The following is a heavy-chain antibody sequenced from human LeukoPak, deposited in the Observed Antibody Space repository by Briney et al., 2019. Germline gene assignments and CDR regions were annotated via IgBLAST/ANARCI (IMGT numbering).Heavy chain of an antibody. CDR2: INPNSGGT. J-gene: IGHJ5*02. Sequence: ASVKVSCKASGYTFTDYSIHWVRQAPGQGLEWMGWINPNSGGTNYAQKFQGRVTMTRDTSISTAYMELSRLRSDDTAVYYCARGRIGSSWYGGWFDPWGQGTLVTVSS. D-gene: IGHD6-13*01. CDR1: GYTFTDYS. V-gene: IGHV1-2*02. CDR3: ARGRIGSSWYGGWFDP.